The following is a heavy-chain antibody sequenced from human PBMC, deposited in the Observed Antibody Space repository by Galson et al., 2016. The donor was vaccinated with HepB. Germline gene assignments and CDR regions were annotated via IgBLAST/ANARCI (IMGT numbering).Heavy chain of an antibody. CDR1: GFSLDTGGMG. D-gene: IGHD2-15*01. Sequence: PALVKPTQTLTLTCTFSGFSLDTGGMGVGWIRQPPGKALEWLILIYWDDDRRYSPSLRTRVSIYKDTSKNQVVLTMTNMDPVDTGTYYCARLRGGHPGLGYYVDYWGQGTLVTVSS. CDR3: ARLRGGHPGLGYYVDY. J-gene: IGHJ4*02. CDR2: IYWDDDR. V-gene: IGHV2-5*02.